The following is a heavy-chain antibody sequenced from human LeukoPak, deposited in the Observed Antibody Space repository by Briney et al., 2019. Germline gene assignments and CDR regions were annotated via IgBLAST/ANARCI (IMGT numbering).Heavy chain of an antibody. D-gene: IGHD1-1*01. V-gene: IGHV3-74*01. CDR2: INGDGSQT. CDR3: ANDPSNNGLDP. Sequence: GGSLRLSCVASGFTFSGYWMFWVRQVPGEGLMWVSRINGDGSQTTYADTVKGRFTISRDNARNTLYLQMNSLRDEATAVYYCANDPSNNGLDPWGQGTLVTVSS. J-gene: IGHJ5*02. CDR1: GFTFSGYW.